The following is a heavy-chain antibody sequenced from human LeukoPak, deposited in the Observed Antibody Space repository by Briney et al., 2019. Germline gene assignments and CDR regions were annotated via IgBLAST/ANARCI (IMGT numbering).Heavy chain of an antibody. J-gene: IGHJ5*02. D-gene: IGHD4-23*01. Sequence: PWETLSLTCSVSGGSINNYWWSWIRQPPGKGLEWIGYIYRGETTNYNPSLKSRVTLSVDTSKNQISLKLNSVTAADTAVYYCATHWLVVTKTYSYWFEPWGQGTLVTVSS. CDR1: GGSINNYW. CDR2: IYRGETT. CDR3: ATHWLVVTKTYSYWFEP. V-gene: IGHV4-4*09.